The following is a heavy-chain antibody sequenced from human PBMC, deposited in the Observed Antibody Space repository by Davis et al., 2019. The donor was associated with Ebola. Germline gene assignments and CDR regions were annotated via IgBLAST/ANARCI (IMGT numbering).Heavy chain of an antibody. CDR3: ARSVVREGWFDP. J-gene: IGHJ5*02. CDR2: ISAYNGNT. D-gene: IGHD2-2*01. V-gene: IGHV1-18*01. CDR1: GGTFSSYA. Sequence: ASVKVSCKASGGTFSSYAISWVRQAPGQGLEWMGWISAYNGNTNYAQKLQGRVTMTTDTSTSTAYMELRSLRSDDTAVYYCARSVVREGWFDPWGQGTLVTVSS.